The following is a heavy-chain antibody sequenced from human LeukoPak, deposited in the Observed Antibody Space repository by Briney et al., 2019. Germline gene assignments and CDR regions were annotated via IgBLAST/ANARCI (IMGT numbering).Heavy chain of an antibody. J-gene: IGHJ4*02. CDR2: IKSKVNRGTT. CDR3: ATGGYYFDY. V-gene: IGHV3-15*01. Sequence: PGGSLRLSCTASGFTFSNAWMNWVRQAPGKGLEWVGRIKSKVNRGTTDYAAPVKGRFTISRDDEKKTAYLQMNSLITEDTAVYYCATGGYYFDYWGQGTLVTVSS. CDR1: GFTFSNAW.